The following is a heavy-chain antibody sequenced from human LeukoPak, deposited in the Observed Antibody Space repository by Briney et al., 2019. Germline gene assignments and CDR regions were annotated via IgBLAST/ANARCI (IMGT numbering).Heavy chain of an antibody. V-gene: IGHV1-2*02. CDR3: ARDLTATAAFDC. Sequence: ASVKVSCKASGYTFSGYYMHWVQQAPGQGLEWMGWINPNSGDTHYAQRFQGRVTMTWDTSISTAYMELSRLYSDDTAVYSCARDLTATAAFDCWGQGTLVTVSS. D-gene: IGHD6-13*01. CDR1: GYTFSGYY. J-gene: IGHJ4*02. CDR2: INPNSGDT.